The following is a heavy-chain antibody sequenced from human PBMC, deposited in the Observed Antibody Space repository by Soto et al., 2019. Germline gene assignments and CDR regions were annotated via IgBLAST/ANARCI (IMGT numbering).Heavy chain of an antibody. CDR2: IYYSGST. Sequence: QVQLQESGPGLVKPSETLSLTCTVSGGSISSYYWSWIRQPPGKGLEWIGYIYYSGSTNYNPSLMSRVTISVDTSKNQFSLKLSSVTAADTAVYYCARKHGDYVDDAFDIWGQGTMVTVSS. D-gene: IGHD4-17*01. V-gene: IGHV4-59*08. J-gene: IGHJ3*02. CDR3: ARKHGDYVDDAFDI. CDR1: GGSISSYY.